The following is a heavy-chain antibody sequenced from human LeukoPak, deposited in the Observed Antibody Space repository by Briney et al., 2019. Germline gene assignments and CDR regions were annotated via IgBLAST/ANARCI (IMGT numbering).Heavy chain of an antibody. CDR1: GGSISSGGYY. D-gene: IGHD4-23*01. CDR3: ASTDYGGNSRRSAFDI. J-gene: IGHJ3*02. V-gene: IGHV4-39*01. Sequence: SQTLSLTCTVSGGSISSGGYYWSWIRQPPGKGLEWIGSIYYSGSTYYNPSLKSRVTISVDTSKNQFSLKLSSVTAADTAVYYCASTDYGGNSRRSAFDIWGQGTMVTVSS. CDR2: IYYSGST.